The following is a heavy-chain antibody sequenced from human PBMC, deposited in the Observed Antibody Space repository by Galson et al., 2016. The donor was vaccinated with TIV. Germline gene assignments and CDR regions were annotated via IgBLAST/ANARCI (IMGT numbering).Heavy chain of an antibody. V-gene: IGHV2-5*02. CDR3: ARRSPGGMPDSFDF. D-gene: IGHD3-16*01. J-gene: IGHJ4*02. Sequence: PALVKPTQTLTLICTFSGFSLTTNGVGVGWICQPPGKAPEWLGHKYWDGDRRYRPSLKTRVTLNKDTSKNQVVLSLTRMGPDDTATYYCARRSPGGMPDSFDFWGPGIFVTVSS. CDR2: KYWDGDR. CDR1: GFSLTTNGVG.